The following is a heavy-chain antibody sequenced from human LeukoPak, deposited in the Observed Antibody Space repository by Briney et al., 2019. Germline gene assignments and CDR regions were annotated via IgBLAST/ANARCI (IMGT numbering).Heavy chain of an antibody. D-gene: IGHD6-19*01. CDR3: ARVVAGPPRDYYGMDV. Sequence: ASVKVSCKASGYTFTSYGISWVRQAPGQGLEWMGWISAYNGNTNYAQKLQGRVTMTTDTSTSTAYMELRSLRSDDTAVYYCARVVAGPPRDYYGMDVWGQGTTVTVSS. J-gene: IGHJ6*02. V-gene: IGHV1-18*01. CDR1: GYTFTSYG. CDR2: ISAYNGNT.